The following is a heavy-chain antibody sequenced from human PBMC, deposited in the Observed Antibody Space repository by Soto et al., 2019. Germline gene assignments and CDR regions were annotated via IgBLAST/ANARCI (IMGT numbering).Heavy chain of an antibody. D-gene: IGHD5-12*01. CDR3: VSGASSGHDCYYDY. V-gene: IGHV3-11*01. Sequence: QVQLVESGGGLVKPGGSLRLSCAASGFTFSDDYMTWIRQAPGKGLEWVSYISGSGSAIYYAESVKGRITISRDNAKKSLYLQMSSLRAEDAAVYYCVSGASSGHDCYYDYWGQGTLVTVSS. J-gene: IGHJ4*02. CDR2: ISGSGSAI. CDR1: GFTFSDDY.